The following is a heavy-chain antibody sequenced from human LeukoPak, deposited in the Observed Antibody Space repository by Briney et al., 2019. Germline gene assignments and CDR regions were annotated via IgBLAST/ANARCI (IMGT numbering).Heavy chain of an antibody. D-gene: IGHD5-12*01. V-gene: IGHV4-59*01. J-gene: IGHJ6*03. CDR2: IYYSGST. CDR3: ASAGATGYYYYMDV. Sequence: SETLSLTCTVSGGSISSYYWSSIRQPPGKGLEWIGYIYYSGSTNYNPSLKSRVTISVDTSKNQFSLKLSSVTAADTAVYYCASAGATGYYYYMDVWGKGTTVTVSS. CDR1: GGSISSYY.